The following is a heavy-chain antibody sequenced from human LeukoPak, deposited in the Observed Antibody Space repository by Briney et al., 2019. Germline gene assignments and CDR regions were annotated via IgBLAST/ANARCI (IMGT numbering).Heavy chain of an antibody. CDR1: RFTSSTYS. J-gene: IGHJ4*02. Sequence: PGGSLRLSCAASRFTSSTYSMNWVRQAPGKGLEWVSAVSGSGGSTYYADSVKGRFTISRDNSKNTLYLQMNSLRAEDTAVYYCAKDGVSRTDPYYFDYWGQGTLVTVSS. CDR2: VSGSGGST. V-gene: IGHV3-23*01. CDR3: AKDGVSRTDPYYFDY. D-gene: IGHD3-16*01.